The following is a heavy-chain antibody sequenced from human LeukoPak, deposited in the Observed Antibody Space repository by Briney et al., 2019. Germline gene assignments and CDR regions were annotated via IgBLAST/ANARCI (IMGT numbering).Heavy chain of an antibody. Sequence: GPSLRLSCAVSGFTLTNYAMYWVRQAPRRGLEWVSAVSGRDDSTYYADSVKGRFTISRDTSKNTLYLQMNSLRAEDTAVYYCAKWGDYDILTGYYDPDYWGQGTLVTVSS. CDR3: AKWGDYDILTGYYDPDY. CDR1: GFTLTNYA. CDR2: VSGRDDST. J-gene: IGHJ4*02. V-gene: IGHV3-23*01. D-gene: IGHD3-9*01.